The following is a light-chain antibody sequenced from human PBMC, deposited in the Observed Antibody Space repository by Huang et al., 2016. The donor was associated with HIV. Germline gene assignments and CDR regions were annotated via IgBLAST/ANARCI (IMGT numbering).Light chain of an antibody. CDR2: GAS. CDR1: QAISNS. CDR3: QQYFSTPRT. V-gene: IGKV1-NL1*01. Sequence: DIQMTQSPSSLPASVGDKVSITCRASQAISNSLVWYQQQPGKAPKLLLYGASRLESGGSSRFSGSGSGTDYTLTISSLQPEDFATYYCQQYFSTPRTFGQGTKVEIK. J-gene: IGKJ1*01.